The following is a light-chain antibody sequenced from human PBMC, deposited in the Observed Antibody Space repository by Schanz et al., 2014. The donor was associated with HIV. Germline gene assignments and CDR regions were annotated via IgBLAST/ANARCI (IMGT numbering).Light chain of an antibody. CDR1: QNISTY. CDR3: QQTYNTSIT. Sequence: DVHMTQSPSSLSASAGDNVTITCRASQNISTYLNWYQQRPGKAPKLLIYAALNLQSGVPSRFSGSGSGTDFTLIISSLQPEDFASYFCQQTYNTSITFGQGTRLEIK. CDR2: AAL. J-gene: IGKJ5*01. V-gene: IGKV1-39*01.